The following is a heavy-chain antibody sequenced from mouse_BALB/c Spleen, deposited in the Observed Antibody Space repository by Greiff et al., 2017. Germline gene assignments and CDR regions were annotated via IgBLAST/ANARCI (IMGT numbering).Heavy chain of an antibody. CDR3: ARQGAYGNYVGN. J-gene: IGHJ2*01. Sequence: EVMLVESGGGLVKPGGSLKLSCAASGFTFSSYAMSWVRQTPEKRLEWVATISSGGSYTYYPDSVKGRFTISRDNAKNTLYQQMSSLRSEDTAMYYCARQGAYGNYVGNWGQGTTLTVSS. CDR2: ISSGGSYT. D-gene: IGHD2-1*01. V-gene: IGHV5-9-3*01. CDR1: GFTFSSYA.